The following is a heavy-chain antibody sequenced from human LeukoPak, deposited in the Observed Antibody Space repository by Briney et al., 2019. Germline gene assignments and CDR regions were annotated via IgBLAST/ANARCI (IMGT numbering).Heavy chain of an antibody. CDR1: GGSFSGYY. Sequence: SETLSLTCAVYGGSFSGYYWSWIRQPAGKGLEWIGRINTSGTTNYNPSLKSRVTTSVDTSKNQFSLKLSSVTAADTAVYYCARGVGAYYMDVWGKGTTVTISS. V-gene: IGHV4-59*10. CDR3: ARGVGAYYMDV. J-gene: IGHJ6*03. CDR2: INTSGTT. D-gene: IGHD1-26*01.